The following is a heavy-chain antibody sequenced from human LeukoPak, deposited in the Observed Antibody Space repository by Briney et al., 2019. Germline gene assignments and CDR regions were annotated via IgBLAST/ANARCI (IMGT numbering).Heavy chain of an antibody. V-gene: IGHV3-48*04. CDR3: ARVFWFGSDYYGMDV. D-gene: IGHD3-10*01. Sequence: PGGSLRLSCAVSEFTFNRYSINWVRQAPGKGLEWVSHISNTGSMKYYADSVKGRFTISRDNAENSLYLQMDSLRVEDTAAYHCARVFWFGSDYYGMDVWGQGTTVTVSS. CDR1: EFTFNRYS. J-gene: IGHJ6*02. CDR2: ISNTGSMK.